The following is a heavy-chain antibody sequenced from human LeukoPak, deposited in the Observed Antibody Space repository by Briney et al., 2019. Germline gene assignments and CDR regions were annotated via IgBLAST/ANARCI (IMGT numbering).Heavy chain of an antibody. Sequence: GGSLRLSCTPSGFIFSNYWMTWVRQAPGKGLEWVAVISYDGSNKYYADSVKGRFTISRDNSKNTLDLQMNSLRAEDTAVYYCARAGSNYYDSSGLGDYGMDVWGQGTTVTVSS. D-gene: IGHD3-22*01. CDR1: GFIFSNYW. J-gene: IGHJ6*02. V-gene: IGHV3-30*03. CDR3: ARAGSNYYDSSGLGDYGMDV. CDR2: ISYDGSNK.